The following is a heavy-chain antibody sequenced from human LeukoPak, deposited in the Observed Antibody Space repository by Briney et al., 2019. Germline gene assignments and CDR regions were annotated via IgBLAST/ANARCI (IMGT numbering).Heavy chain of an antibody. Sequence: ASVKVSCKASGYTFTGYYMHWVRQAPGQGLEWMGWINPNSGGTNYAQKFQGRVTMTRDTPISTAYMELSRLRSDDTAVYYCARGPGYSSGWYGVSGLDYWGQGTLVTVSS. CDR1: GYTFTGYY. J-gene: IGHJ4*02. D-gene: IGHD6-19*01. CDR2: INPNSGGT. V-gene: IGHV1-2*02. CDR3: ARGPGYSSGWYGVSGLDY.